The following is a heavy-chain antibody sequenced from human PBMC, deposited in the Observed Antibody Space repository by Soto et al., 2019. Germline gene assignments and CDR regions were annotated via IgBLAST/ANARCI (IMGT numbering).Heavy chain of an antibody. D-gene: IGHD3-10*01. CDR1: GFMFNVYR. V-gene: IGHV3-21*01. J-gene: IGHJ4*02. Sequence: EVNLVESGGGLVKPGGSLRLSCAGSGFMFNVYRMTWVRQAPGKGLEWVSCISSDSSQIFYADSVKGRFTISRENAKNALHLHMDSLRPEDTAVYYCARIVCARGSASDFWGQGTLVTVSP. CDR2: ISSDSSQI. CDR3: ARIVCARGSASDF.